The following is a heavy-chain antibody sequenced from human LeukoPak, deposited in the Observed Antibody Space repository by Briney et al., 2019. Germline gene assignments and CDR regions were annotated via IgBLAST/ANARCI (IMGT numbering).Heavy chain of an antibody. D-gene: IGHD3-10*01. J-gene: IGHJ6*03. Sequence: SETLSLTCTVSGGSISSYYWSWIRQPPGKGLEWIGYIYYSGSTNYNPSLKSRVTISVDTSKNQFSLKLSSVTAADTAVYYCARDLRYYYGSGSYYADYYYYYYMDVWGKGTTVTISS. CDR2: IYYSGST. CDR3: ARDLRYYYGSGSYYADYYYYYYMDV. V-gene: IGHV4-59*01. CDR1: GGSISSYY.